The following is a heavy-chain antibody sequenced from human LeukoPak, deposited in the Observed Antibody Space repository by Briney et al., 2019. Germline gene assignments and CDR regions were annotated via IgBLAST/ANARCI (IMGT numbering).Heavy chain of an antibody. J-gene: IGHJ4*02. CDR3: ARDVGTSGWHTFDY. CDR1: GESVSSKNGA. D-gene: IGHD6-19*01. Sequence: SQTLSLTCDISGESVSSKNGAWNWIRQSPSRGLEWLGRTYYRSKWYTDYAVSMNGRITISPDTSKNQFSLQLNSVTPDDTVVYYCARDVGTSGWHTFDYWGQGTLVTVSS. CDR2: TYYRSKWYT. V-gene: IGHV6-1*01.